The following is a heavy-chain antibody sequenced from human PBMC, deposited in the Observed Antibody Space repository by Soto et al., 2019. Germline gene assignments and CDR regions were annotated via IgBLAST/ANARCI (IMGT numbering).Heavy chain of an antibody. J-gene: IGHJ5*02. CDR3: ARDPSTINKLIGVWFAP. V-gene: IGHV1-69*13. Sequence: ASVKVSCKASGDTFGRFTINWVRQAPGQGLEWMGGIKPISDITNYAQRFQGRVTFTADASTSTVYLELSSLRSEDTAMYYCARDPSTINKLIGVWFAPWGKGTLVTFSS. CDR2: IKPISDIT. CDR1: GDTFGRFT. D-gene: IGHD4-4*01.